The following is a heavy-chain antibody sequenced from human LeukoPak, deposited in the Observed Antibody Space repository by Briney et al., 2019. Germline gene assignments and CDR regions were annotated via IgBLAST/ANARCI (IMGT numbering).Heavy chain of an antibody. D-gene: IGHD3-22*01. CDR1: GGSISSYY. J-gene: IGHJ3*02. V-gene: IGHV4-59*12. CDR3: ARLTYYYDSSGLNDAFDI. Sequence: PSETLSLTCTVSGGSISSYYWSWIRQPPGKGLEWIGYIYYSGSTNYNPSLKSRVTISVDTSKNQFSLKLSSVTAADTAVYYCARLTYYYDSSGLNDAFDIWGQGTMVTVSS. CDR2: IYYSGST.